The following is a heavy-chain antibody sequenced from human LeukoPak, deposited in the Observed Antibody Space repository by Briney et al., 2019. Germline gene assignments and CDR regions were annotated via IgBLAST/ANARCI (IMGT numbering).Heavy chain of an antibody. V-gene: IGHV4-4*02. J-gene: IGHJ3*02. CDR3: ASALTRHYYDSSGKGDAFDI. CDR1: GDSVSRSNW. CDR2: ISHRGST. Sequence: SGTLSLTCAVSGDSVSRSNWWSWVRQPPGKGLEWIGEISHRGSTNYNPSLKSRVIISLDKSKNQFSLRLSSVTAADTAVYYCASALTRHYYDSSGKGDAFDIWGQGTMVTVSS. D-gene: IGHD3-22*01.